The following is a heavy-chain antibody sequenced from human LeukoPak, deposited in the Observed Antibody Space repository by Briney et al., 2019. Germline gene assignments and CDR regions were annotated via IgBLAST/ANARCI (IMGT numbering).Heavy chain of an antibody. CDR2: ISGSGGST. CDR3: AKDSRAMVRGVINY. V-gene: IGHV3-23*01. D-gene: IGHD3-10*01. Sequence: PGGSLRLSCAASGFTFSSYAMSWVRQAPGEGLEWVSAISGSGGSTYYADSVKGRFTISRDNSKNTLYLQMNSLRAEDTAVYYCAKDSRAMVRGVINYWGQGTLVTVSS. CDR1: GFTFSSYA. J-gene: IGHJ4*02.